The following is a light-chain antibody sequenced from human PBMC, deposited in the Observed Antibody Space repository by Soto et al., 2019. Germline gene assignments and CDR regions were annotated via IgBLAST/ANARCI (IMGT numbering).Light chain of an antibody. V-gene: IGLV2-14*02. CDR2: EGN. CDR3: SSYTSSSTRV. J-gene: IGLJ3*02. Sequence: QSALTQPASVSGSPGQSITISYTGTSSDVGNYNLVSWYQQHPGKAPKLMIYEGNKRPSGVSNRFSGSKSGNTASLTISGLQAEDEADYYCSSYTSSSTRVFGGGTKLTVL. CDR1: SSDVGNYNL.